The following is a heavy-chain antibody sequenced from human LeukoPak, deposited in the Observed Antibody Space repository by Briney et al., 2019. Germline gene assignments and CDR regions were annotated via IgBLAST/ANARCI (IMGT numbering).Heavy chain of an antibody. CDR2: ISWNGARI. V-gene: IGHV3-43*01. CDR1: GFTFAEYT. Sequence: GGSLRLSCAASGFTFAEYTMHWVRQAPGKGLEWVSLISWNGARIHYGDSVKGRFTISRDNSKNSLYLQMNSLRTEDTALYYCAKDTRLRYLYYYYGMDVWGQGTTVTVSS. CDR3: AKDTRLRYLYYYYGMDV. D-gene: IGHD3-16*01. J-gene: IGHJ6*02.